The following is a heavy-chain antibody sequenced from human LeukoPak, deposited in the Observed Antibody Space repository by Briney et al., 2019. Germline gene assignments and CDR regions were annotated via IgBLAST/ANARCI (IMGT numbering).Heavy chain of an antibody. D-gene: IGHD3-10*01. Sequence: GGSLRLSCAASGFTFSSYWMSWVRQAPGKGLEWVANIKQDGSEKYYVDSVKGRFTISRDNAKNSLYLQMNSLRAEDTAVYYCARVRIRLLFGEFVPEAFDIWGQGTMVTVSS. J-gene: IGHJ3*02. V-gene: IGHV3-7*01. CDR2: IKQDGSEK. CDR1: GFTFSSYW. CDR3: ARVRIRLLFGEFVPEAFDI.